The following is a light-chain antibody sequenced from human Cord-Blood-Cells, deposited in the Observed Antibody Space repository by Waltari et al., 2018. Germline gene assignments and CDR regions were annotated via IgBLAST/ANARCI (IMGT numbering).Light chain of an antibody. Sequence: QSVLTQPPSASGTPGPRVTISCSGSSSNIGSNYVYWYQQLPGTAPKLLIYRNNQRPAGVPDRFSVSKSGTSASLAISGLRSEDEADYYCAAWDDSLSGPVFGGGTKLTVL. CDR2: RNN. J-gene: IGLJ3*02. CDR3: AAWDDSLSGPV. CDR1: SSNIGSNY. V-gene: IGLV1-47*01.